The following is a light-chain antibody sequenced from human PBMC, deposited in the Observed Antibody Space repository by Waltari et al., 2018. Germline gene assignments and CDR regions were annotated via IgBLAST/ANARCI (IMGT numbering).Light chain of an antibody. CDR3: QQSYTTPRA. J-gene: IGKJ1*01. CDR1: QSIYNY. CDR2: GAV. V-gene: IGKV1-39*01. Sequence: DLQMTQSPPSLSASVADRVTTTCRASQSIYNYLNWYQQKPGKAPELLIFGAVTLQSGVPSRFSGRGSVTDFSLTISSLQPEDLATYYCQQSYTTPRAFGQGTRVEIK.